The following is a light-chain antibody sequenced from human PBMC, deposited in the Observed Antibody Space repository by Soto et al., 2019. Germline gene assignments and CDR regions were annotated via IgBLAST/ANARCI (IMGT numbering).Light chain of an antibody. V-gene: IGLV2-11*01. CDR3: CSHAASYTYV. Sequence: QSALTQPRSVSGSPGQSVTISYTGTSSDVGGYNYVSWYQQRPGKAPKLMIYDVSRRPSGVPGRFSGSKSGNTASLTISGLQAEDEAEYFCCSHAASYTYVFGPGTKVTVL. CDR1: SSDVGGYNY. J-gene: IGLJ1*01. CDR2: DVS.